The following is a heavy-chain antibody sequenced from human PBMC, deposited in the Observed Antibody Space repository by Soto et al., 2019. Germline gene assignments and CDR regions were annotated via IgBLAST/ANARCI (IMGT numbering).Heavy chain of an antibody. CDR3: ARDPNPKYCSGGSCYYYYYMDV. CDR2: IKQDGSEK. Sequence: GGSLRLSCAASGFTFSSYWMSWVRQAPGKGLEWVANIKQDGSEKYYVDSVKGRFTISRDNAKNSLYLQMNSLRAEDTAVYYCARDPNPKYCSGGSCYYYYYMDVWGKGTTVTVSS. V-gene: IGHV3-7*01. J-gene: IGHJ6*03. D-gene: IGHD2-15*01. CDR1: GFTFSSYW.